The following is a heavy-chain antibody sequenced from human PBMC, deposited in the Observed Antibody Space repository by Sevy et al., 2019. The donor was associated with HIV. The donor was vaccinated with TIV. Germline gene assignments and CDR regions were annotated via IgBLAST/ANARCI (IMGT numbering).Heavy chain of an antibody. CDR2: ISGSGGST. Sequence: GGSLRLSCAASGFTFSSYAMSWVRQAPGKGVEWVSAISGSGGSTYYADSVKGRFTISRDNSKNTLYLQMNSLRAEDTAVYYCAKEGTTMVRGVIIKPDNWFDPWGQGTLVTVSS. V-gene: IGHV3-23*01. D-gene: IGHD3-10*01. CDR3: AKEGTTMVRGVIIKPDNWFDP. J-gene: IGHJ5*02. CDR1: GFTFSSYA.